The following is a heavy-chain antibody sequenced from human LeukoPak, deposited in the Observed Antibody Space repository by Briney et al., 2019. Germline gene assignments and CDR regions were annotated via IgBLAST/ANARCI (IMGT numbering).Heavy chain of an antibody. CDR1: GFTFSSYT. J-gene: IGHJ4*02. V-gene: IGHV3-21*01. Sequence: GGSLRLSCAASGFTFSSYTMNWVRQAPGKGLEWVSSIRSSSSYIYYADSVKGRFTISRDNAKNSLYLQMNRLRAEDTAVYYCARDARMTTVTPWGFDYWGQGTPVTVST. D-gene: IGHD4-17*01. CDR2: IRSSSSYI. CDR3: ARDARMTTVTPWGFDY.